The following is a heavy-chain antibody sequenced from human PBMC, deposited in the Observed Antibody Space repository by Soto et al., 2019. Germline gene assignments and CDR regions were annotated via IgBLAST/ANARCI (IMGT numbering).Heavy chain of an antibody. CDR1: GFTFSSYG. D-gene: IGHD6-6*01. CDR2: IWYDGSNK. J-gene: IGHJ2*01. V-gene: IGHV3-33*01. Sequence: QVQLVESGGGVVQPGRSLRLSCAASGFTFSSYGMHWVRQAPGKGLEWVAVIWYDGSNKYYADSVKGRFTISRDNSKNTLYLQMNSLRAEDTAVYYCARDRTKYSSPPGYFDLWGRGTLVTVSS. CDR3: ARDRTKYSSPPGYFDL.